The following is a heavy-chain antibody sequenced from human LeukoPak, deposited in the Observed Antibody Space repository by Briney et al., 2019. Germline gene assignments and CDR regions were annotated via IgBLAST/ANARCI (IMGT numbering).Heavy chain of an antibody. CDR2: IYYSGSA. D-gene: IGHD5-24*01. CDR3: ARERGIDGYNYQDY. CDR1: GGSISSYY. Sequence: PSETLSLTCTVSGGSISSYYWSWIRQPPGKGLEWIGYIYYSGSANYNPSLKSRVTISVDTSKNQFSLKLSSVTAADTAVYYCARERGIDGYNYQDYWGQGTLVTVSS. J-gene: IGHJ4*02. V-gene: IGHV4-59*01.